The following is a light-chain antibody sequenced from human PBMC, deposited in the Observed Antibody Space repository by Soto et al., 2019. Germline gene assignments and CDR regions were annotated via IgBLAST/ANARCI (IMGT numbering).Light chain of an antibody. J-gene: IGLJ2*01. CDR3: CSYAGSTTFVI. CDR1: SSDVGSYNL. CDR2: DDT. Sequence: QSALTQPASVSGSPGQSITISCTGTSSDVGSYNLVSWYQQHPGKAPKLVIYDDTKRPSWVSNRFSGSKSDNTPSLPISGLQAEDEADYSCCSYAGSTTFVIFGGGTKVTVL. V-gene: IGLV2-23*02.